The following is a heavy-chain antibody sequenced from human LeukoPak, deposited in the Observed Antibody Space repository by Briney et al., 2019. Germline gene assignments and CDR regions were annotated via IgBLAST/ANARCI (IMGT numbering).Heavy chain of an antibody. CDR1: GFTFSSYS. J-gene: IGHJ5*02. Sequence: GGSLRLSCAASGFTFSSYSMNCVRQTPVKELEWVSYISSSSSTIYYADSVKGRFTISRDNAKNSLYLQMNSLRAEDTAVYYCARGIQYYYDSSEGFDPWGQGTLVTVSS. CDR2: ISSSSSTI. CDR3: ARGIQYYYDSSEGFDP. V-gene: IGHV3-48*01. D-gene: IGHD3-22*01.